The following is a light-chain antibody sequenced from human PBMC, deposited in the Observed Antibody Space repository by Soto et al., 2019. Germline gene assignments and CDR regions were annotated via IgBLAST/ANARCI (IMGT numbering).Light chain of an antibody. CDR2: EVT. J-gene: IGLJ1*01. V-gene: IGLV2-14*01. CDR3: SSYTRSSTYV. Sequence: QSVLTQPASVSASPGQSIAISCSGTSSDVGAYDYVSWYQHHPGKAPKLIIYEVTYRPSGVSNRFSASKSGNTASLTISGLQAEDEADYYCSSYTRSSTYVLGTGTKVTVL. CDR1: SSDVGAYDY.